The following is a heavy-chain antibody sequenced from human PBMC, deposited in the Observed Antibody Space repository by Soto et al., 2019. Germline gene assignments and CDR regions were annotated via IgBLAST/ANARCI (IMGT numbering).Heavy chain of an antibody. CDR3: AGGMYSSSIYYYYGLDV. J-gene: IGHJ6*02. CDR2: IYSGGST. V-gene: IGHV3-53*01. D-gene: IGHD6-6*01. Sequence: PGGSLRLSCAASGFTVSSNYMSWVRQAPGKGLEWVSVIYSGGSTYYADSVKGRFTISRDNSKNTLYLQMNSLRAEDTAVYHCAGGMYSSSIYYYYGLDVWGQGTTVTVS. CDR1: GFTVSSNY.